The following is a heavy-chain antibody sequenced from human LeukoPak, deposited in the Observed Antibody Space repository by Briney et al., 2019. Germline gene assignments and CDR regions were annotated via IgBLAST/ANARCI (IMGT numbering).Heavy chain of an antibody. D-gene: IGHD3-22*01. V-gene: IGHV3-48*03. CDR1: GFTFSIYE. J-gene: IGHJ4*02. CDR3: ARVRVYDSSGYYYYFDY. Sequence: GGSLRLSCAASGFTFSIYEMNWVRQAPGKGLEWVSYISSSGSTIYYADSVKGRFTISRDNAKNSLYLQMNSLRAEDTAVYYCARVRVYDSSGYYYYFDYWGQGTLVTVSP. CDR2: ISSSGSTI.